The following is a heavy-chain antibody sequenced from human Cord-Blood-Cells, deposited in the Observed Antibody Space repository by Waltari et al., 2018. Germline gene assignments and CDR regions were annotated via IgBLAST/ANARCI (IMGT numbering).Heavy chain of an antibody. V-gene: IGHV3-49*04. CDR1: GFTFGVYA. D-gene: IGHD5-18*01. J-gene: IGHJ4*02. CDR3: TRTAYYFDY. CDR2: IRSKAYGGTT. Sequence: EVQLVESGGGLVQPGRSLRLSCTASGFTFGVYAMCWVRQAPGKGLEWVGFIRSKAYGGTTEYAASVKGRFTISRDDSKSIAYLQMNSLKTEDTAVYYCTRTAYYFDYWGQGTLVTVSS.